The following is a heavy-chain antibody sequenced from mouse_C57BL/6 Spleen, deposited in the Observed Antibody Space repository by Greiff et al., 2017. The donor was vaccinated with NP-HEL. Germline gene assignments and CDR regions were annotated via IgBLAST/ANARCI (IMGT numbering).Heavy chain of an antibody. J-gene: IGHJ2*01. CDR3: ARGRTYYYGSSLYYFDY. V-gene: IGHV5-16*01. D-gene: IGHD1-1*01. CDR1: GFTFSDYY. CDR2: INYDGSST. Sequence: EVNVVESEGGLVQPGSSMKLSCTASGFTFSDYYMAWVRQVPEKGLEWVANINYDGSSTYYLDSLKSRFIISRDNAKNILYLQMSSLKSEDTATYYCARGRTYYYGSSLYYFDYWGQGTTLTVSS.